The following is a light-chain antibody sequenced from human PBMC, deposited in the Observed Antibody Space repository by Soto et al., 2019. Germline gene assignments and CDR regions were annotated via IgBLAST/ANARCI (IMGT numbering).Light chain of an antibody. J-gene: IGLJ1*01. CDR3: SSYTSATTYV. CDR1: SSDVGAYNY. Sequence: QSVLTQPASVSGSPGQSITISCTGTSSDVGAYNYDSWYQQYPGEAPKVIIYDVSHRPAGVSSRFSGSKSGNTASLTISGLQTQDEADYYCSSYTSATTYVFGTGPKVTVL. CDR2: DVS. V-gene: IGLV2-14*01.